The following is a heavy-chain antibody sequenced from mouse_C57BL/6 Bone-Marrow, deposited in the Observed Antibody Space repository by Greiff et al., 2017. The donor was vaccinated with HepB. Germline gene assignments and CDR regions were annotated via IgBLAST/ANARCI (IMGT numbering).Heavy chain of an antibody. D-gene: IGHD2-4*01. CDR3: AREDSYDYDVYYFDY. J-gene: IGHJ2*01. V-gene: IGHV5-4*01. CDR1: GFTFSSYA. Sequence: EVKLVESGGGLVKPGGSLKLSCAASGFTFSSYAMSWVRQTPEKRLEWVATISDGGSYTYYPDNVKGRFTISRDNAKNNLYLQMSHLKSEDTAMYYCAREDSYDYDVYYFDYWGQGTTLTVSS. CDR2: ISDGGSYT.